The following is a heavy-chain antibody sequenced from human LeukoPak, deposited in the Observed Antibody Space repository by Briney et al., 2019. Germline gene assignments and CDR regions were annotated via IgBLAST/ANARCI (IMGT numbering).Heavy chain of an antibody. Sequence: GGSLSLSCAASGFTFDDYGMSWVRQAPGKGLEWVSGINWNGGSTGYADSVKGRFTISRDNAKNSLYLQMNSLRAEDTALYYCARKDRSSSSLNYYYYYMDVWGKGTTVTVSS. D-gene: IGHD6-6*01. CDR2: INWNGGST. CDR1: GFTFDDYG. J-gene: IGHJ6*03. CDR3: ARKDRSSSSLNYYYYYMDV. V-gene: IGHV3-20*04.